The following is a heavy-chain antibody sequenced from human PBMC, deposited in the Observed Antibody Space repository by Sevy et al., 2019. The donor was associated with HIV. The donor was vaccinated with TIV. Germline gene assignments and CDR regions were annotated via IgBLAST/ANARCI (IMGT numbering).Heavy chain of an antibody. J-gene: IGHJ4*02. CDR3: ARDPHSVPHWGSFDS. CDR2: VSKEGTNK. D-gene: IGHD3-16*01. CDR1: GFTFTRYA. Sequence: GGSLRLSCEASGFTFTRYAFHWVRQAPGKGLEWVTVVSKEGTNKYYADSVKGRFTISRDNSRNTLYLQMQSLRGDDTAVYFCARDPHSVPHWGSFDSWGQGTLVTVSS. V-gene: IGHV3-30-3*01.